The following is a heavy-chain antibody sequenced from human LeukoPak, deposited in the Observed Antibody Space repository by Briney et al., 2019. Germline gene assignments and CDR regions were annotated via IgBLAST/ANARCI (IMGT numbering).Heavy chain of an antibody. J-gene: IGHJ4*02. CDR2: IYYSGST. CDR3: ARRRYGDYDY. Sequence: SETLSLTCTVPGGSISSSSYYWGWIRQPPGKGLEWIGSIYYSGSTYYNPSLKSRVTISVDTSKNQFSLKLSSVTAADTAVYYCARRRYGDYDYWGQGTLVTVSS. CDR1: GGSISSSSYY. D-gene: IGHD4-17*01. V-gene: IGHV4-39*01.